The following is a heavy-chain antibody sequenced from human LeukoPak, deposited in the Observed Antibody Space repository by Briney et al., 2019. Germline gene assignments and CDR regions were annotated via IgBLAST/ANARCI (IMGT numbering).Heavy chain of an antibody. J-gene: IGHJ4*02. D-gene: IGHD2/OR15-2a*01. CDR2: ISDIGSI. Sequence: SETLSLTCTVSGGSISSYYWSWIRQPPGKGLEWIAYISDIGSINYNPSVKSRGTISLDTSKNQFSLKLSSVTAADTAVSYCAGHHPRNTVDFWGQGTLVTVSS. CDR3: AGHHPRNTVDF. V-gene: IGHV4-59*08. CDR1: GGSISSYY.